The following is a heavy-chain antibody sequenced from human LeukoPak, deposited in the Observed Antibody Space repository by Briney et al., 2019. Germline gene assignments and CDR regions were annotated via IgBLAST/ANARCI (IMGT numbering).Heavy chain of an antibody. J-gene: IGHJ4*02. CDR2: INHSGST. CDR1: GGSFSGYY. CDR3: ARGRYSLAY. V-gene: IGHV4-34*01. Sequence: PSETLSLTCAVYGGSFSGYYWSWIRQPPGKGLEWIGEINHSGSTNYNPSLKSRVTLSVDTSKNQFSLKLSSVTAADTAVYYCARGRYSLAYWGQGTLVTVSS. D-gene: IGHD4-11*01.